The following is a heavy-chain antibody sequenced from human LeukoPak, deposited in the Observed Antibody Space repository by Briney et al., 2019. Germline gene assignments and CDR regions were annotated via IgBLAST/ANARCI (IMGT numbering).Heavy chain of an antibody. Sequence: GRSLRLSCAASGFTFSSYGMHWVRQAPGKGLEWVAFIRYDGSNKYYADSVKGRFTISRDNSKNTLYLQMNSLRAEDTAVYYCAKGDSSGYLWYFDYWGQGILVTVSS. CDR3: AKGDSSGYLWYFDY. V-gene: IGHV3-30*02. J-gene: IGHJ4*02. D-gene: IGHD3-22*01. CDR1: GFTFSSYG. CDR2: IRYDGSNK.